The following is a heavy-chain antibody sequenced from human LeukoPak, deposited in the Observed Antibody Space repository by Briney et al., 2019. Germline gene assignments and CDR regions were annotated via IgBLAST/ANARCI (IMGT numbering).Heavy chain of an antibody. D-gene: IGHD3-10*01. CDR3: ARTLTMARVDI. CDR2: IYSSGNT. J-gene: IGHJ3*02. Sequence: GGSLTLSCAASGFTVSSNYMNWVRQAPGKGLDWVAVIYSSGNTFYADSVTGRFTISRDNSKNTLYLQMNSLRVEDTAGYFCARTLTMARVDIWGQGTMVTVSS. V-gene: IGHV3-53*01. CDR1: GFTVSSNY.